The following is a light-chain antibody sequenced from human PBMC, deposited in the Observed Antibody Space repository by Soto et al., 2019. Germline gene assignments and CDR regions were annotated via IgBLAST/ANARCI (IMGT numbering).Light chain of an antibody. CDR1: QSLLHSNGYNY. V-gene: IGKV2-28*01. CDR3: MQALQTPRT. CDR2: LGS. Sequence: DFVVTQSPLSLPVTPGEPASISCRSSQSLLHSNGYNYLDWYLQKPGQSPRLLIYLGSNRASGVPDRFSGSGSGTDFTLKISRVEAEDVGVYYCMQALQTPRTFGQGNKVEIK. J-gene: IGKJ1*01.